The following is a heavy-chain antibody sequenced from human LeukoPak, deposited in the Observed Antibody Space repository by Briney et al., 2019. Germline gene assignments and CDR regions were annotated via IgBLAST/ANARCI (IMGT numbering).Heavy chain of an antibody. Sequence: PGGSLRLSCAASGFTFSDHYMDWVRQAPGKGLEWVGRIRNKADSYSTEYAASVKGRFTISRDDSENSLYLQMNSLTTDDTAVYFCARVWRARHFDYWGQGTLVTVSS. D-gene: IGHD3-10*01. V-gene: IGHV3-72*01. CDR3: ARVWRARHFDY. CDR2: IRNKADSYST. CDR1: GFTFSDHY. J-gene: IGHJ4*02.